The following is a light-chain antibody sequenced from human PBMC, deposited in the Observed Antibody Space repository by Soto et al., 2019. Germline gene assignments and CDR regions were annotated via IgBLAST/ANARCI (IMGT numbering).Light chain of an antibody. CDR2: AAS. CDR1: PSISNY. CDR3: QQSYKAPRT. Sequence: DIQMTQSPYSLSASVGDSVTITCRASPSISNYLNWSQQKPGKAPRLLIHAASSLQSGVPSRFSGRGYGTDFFLTISSLQPKDFAIYDCQQSYKAPRTFGPGTKVEIK. J-gene: IGKJ1*01. V-gene: IGKV1-39*01.